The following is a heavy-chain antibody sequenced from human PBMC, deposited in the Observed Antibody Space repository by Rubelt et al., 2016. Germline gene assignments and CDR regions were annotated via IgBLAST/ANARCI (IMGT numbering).Heavy chain of an antibody. CDR1: GGSISSSSYY. CDR3: ARRGSMGRGAAFDY. D-gene: IGHD3-10*01. V-gene: IGHV4-39*07. Sequence: QLQLQESGPGLVKPSETLSLTCTVSGGSISSSSYYWGWIRQPPGKGLEWIGEINHSGSTNYNPSLKGGVTISVDTSKNQFSLRLSSVTAADTAVYYCARRGSMGRGAAFDYWGQGTLVTVSS. CDR2: INHSGST. J-gene: IGHJ4*02.